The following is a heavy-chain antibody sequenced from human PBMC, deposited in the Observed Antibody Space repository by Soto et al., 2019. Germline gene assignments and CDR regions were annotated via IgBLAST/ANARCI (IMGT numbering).Heavy chain of an antibody. D-gene: IGHD6-13*01. Sequence: QVQLQQSGPVLVKPSQTLSLTCAISGDSVSTNTATWDWIRQSPTRGLEWLGRTYYRSKWNTDYALSVNSRITIHPDTSKNQVSLQLDSVTPEDTVVYYCARLIGNSWFVGWGQGTLVTVSS. J-gene: IGHJ4*02. CDR1: GDSVSTNTAT. CDR2: TYYRSKWNT. CDR3: ARLIGNSWFVG. V-gene: IGHV6-1*01.